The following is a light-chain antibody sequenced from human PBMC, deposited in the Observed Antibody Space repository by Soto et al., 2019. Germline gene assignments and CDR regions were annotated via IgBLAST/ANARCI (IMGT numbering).Light chain of an antibody. CDR2: SQN. Sequence: QSVLTQPPSASGTPGQRVAISCSGSSSNIGNNHVYWYQQLPGTAPKLLIYSQNQRPAGVPARFSGSKSGTSASLAISGLRSEDEAAYYCASWDDTLSGPVFGGGTKVTVL. J-gene: IGLJ2*01. CDR1: SSNIGNNH. CDR3: ASWDDTLSGPV. V-gene: IGLV1-47*02.